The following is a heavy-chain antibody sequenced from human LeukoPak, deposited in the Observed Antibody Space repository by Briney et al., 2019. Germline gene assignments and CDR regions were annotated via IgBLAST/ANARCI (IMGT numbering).Heavy chain of an antibody. CDR1: GFTVSSNY. V-gene: IGHV3-66*01. J-gene: IGHJ6*02. CDR3: ARRYIAAAAPPLNYGMDV. CDR2: IYNGGST. Sequence: PAGSLRLSCAASGFTVSSNYMSWVRQAPGKGLEWVSVIYNGGSTYYADSVKGRFTISRDNSKNTLYLQMNSPRAEDTSVYYCARRYIAAAAPPLNYGMDVWGQGTTVTVSS. D-gene: IGHD6-13*01.